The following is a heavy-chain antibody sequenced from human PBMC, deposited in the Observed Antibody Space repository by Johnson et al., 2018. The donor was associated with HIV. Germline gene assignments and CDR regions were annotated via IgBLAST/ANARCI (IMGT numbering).Heavy chain of an antibody. CDR1: GFTVSTNY. CDR2: IYSGGSI. D-gene: IGHD4-17*01. V-gene: IGHV3-53*01. Sequence: EVQLVESGGGLIQPGGSLRLSCAASGFTVSTNYMSWVRQAPGKGLEWVSVIYSGGSIYYAVSVKGRFTISRDNSKNTLYLQMNSLRAEDTAVYYCARGRALRALDAFDIWGQGTMVTVSS. CDR3: ARGRALRALDAFDI. J-gene: IGHJ3*02.